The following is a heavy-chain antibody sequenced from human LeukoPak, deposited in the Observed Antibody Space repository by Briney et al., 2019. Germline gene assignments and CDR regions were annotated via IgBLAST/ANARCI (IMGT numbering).Heavy chain of an antibody. Sequence: QPGGSLRLSCAASGFTFSSYGMHWVRQAPGKGLEWVAVISHDGSNKYYADSVKGRFTISRDNSKNTLYLQMNSLRAEDTAVYYCAKAADSTDYYDSSGYPGYWGQGTLVTVSS. D-gene: IGHD3-22*01. CDR2: ISHDGSNK. CDR3: AKAADSTDYYDSSGYPGY. J-gene: IGHJ4*02. V-gene: IGHV3-30*18. CDR1: GFTFSSYG.